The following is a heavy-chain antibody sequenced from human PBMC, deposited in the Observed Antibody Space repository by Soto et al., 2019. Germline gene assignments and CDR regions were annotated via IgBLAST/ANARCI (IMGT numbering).Heavy chain of an antibody. J-gene: IGHJ6*04. V-gene: IGHV4-59*01. CDR3: ARLPTPAAVVYYDVWSGYYCGMNG. Sequence: SETLSLTCTVSGGSISSYYWSWIRQPPGKGLEWIGYIYYSGSTNYNPSLKSRVTISVDTSKNQFSLNLSSVTAADPAVYYCARLPTPAAVVYYDVWSGYYCGMNGLDTGTTVTVSS. CDR2: IYYSGST. D-gene: IGHD3-3*01. CDR1: GGSISSYY.